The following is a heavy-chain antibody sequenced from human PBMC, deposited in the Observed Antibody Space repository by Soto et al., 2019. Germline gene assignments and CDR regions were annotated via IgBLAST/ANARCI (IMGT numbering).Heavy chain of an antibody. CDR2: ITSSSSSI. J-gene: IGHJ5*02. CDR3: ASHYGDNGWFDP. Sequence: EVQLVESGGGLVKPGGSLRLSCAASGFTFSAYNMNWVRQPPGKGLEWVSSITSSSSSIYYADSLKGRFTISRDNAKNSLYLQMNSLRAEDTAVYYCASHYGDNGWFDPWGQGTLVTFSS. D-gene: IGHD4-17*01. CDR1: GFTFSAYN. V-gene: IGHV3-21*06.